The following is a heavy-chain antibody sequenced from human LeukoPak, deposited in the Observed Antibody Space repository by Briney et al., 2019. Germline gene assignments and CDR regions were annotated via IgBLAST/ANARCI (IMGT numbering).Heavy chain of an antibody. D-gene: IGHD5-12*01. Sequence: PGGSLRLSCAASGFTFSSYGMHWVRQAPGKGLEWVAVISYDGSNKYYADSVKGRFTISRDNSKNTLYLQMNSLRAEDTALYYCARVTGYSGYEHFDYWGQGTLVTVSS. CDR1: GFTFSSYG. V-gene: IGHV3-30*03. CDR2: ISYDGSNK. J-gene: IGHJ4*02. CDR3: ARVTGYSGYEHFDY.